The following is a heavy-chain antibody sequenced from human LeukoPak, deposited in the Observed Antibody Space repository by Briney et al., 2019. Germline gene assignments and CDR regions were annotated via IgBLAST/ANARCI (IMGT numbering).Heavy chain of an antibody. CDR3: AFGTYSGYEWGY. J-gene: IGHJ4*02. Sequence: PGGSLRLSCAASGFTFNTYWMHWVRQAPGKGLVWVSYISNSGSKITYADSVKGRFTISRDNAKNTLYLQMNSLRAEDTAVYYCAFGTYSGYEWGYWGQGTLGTVSS. CDR2: ISNSGSKI. V-gene: IGHV3-74*01. D-gene: IGHD5-12*01. CDR1: GFTFNTYW.